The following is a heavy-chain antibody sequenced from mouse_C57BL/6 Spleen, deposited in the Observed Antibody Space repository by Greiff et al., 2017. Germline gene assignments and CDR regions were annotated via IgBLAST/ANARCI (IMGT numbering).Heavy chain of an antibody. D-gene: IGHD2-14*01. Sequence: VQLQESGPELVKPGASVKISCKASGYAFSSSWMNWVKQRPGKGLEWIGRIYPGDGDTNYNGKFKGKATLTADKSSSTAYMQLSSLTSEDSAVYFCARIDYRDYAMDYWGQGTSVTVSS. J-gene: IGHJ4*01. CDR2: IYPGDGDT. CDR3: ARIDYRDYAMDY. CDR1: GYAFSSSW. V-gene: IGHV1-82*01.